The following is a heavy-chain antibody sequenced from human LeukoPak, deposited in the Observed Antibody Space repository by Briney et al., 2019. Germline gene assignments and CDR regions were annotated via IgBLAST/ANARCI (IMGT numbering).Heavy chain of an antibody. D-gene: IGHD2-21*02. CDR2: IKPNSGGT. CDR1: GYTFTGYY. V-gene: IGHV1-2*06. CDR3: ARDRLAYCGGDCYSSWFDP. J-gene: IGHJ5*02. Sequence: ASVKVSCKASGYTFTGYYMHWVRQAPGQGLEWMGRIKPNSGGTTYAQKFQGRVTMTSDTSISTAYMELSRLRSDDTAVYDCARDRLAYCGGDCYSSWFDPWGQGTLVTVSS.